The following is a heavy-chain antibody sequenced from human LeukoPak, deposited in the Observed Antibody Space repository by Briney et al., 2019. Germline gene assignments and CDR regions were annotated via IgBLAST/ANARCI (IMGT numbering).Heavy chain of an antibody. CDR1: GFTFSSYS. D-gene: IGHD1-14*01. CDR2: ISSSSSYI. CDR3: AKGDSTTWALDY. J-gene: IGHJ4*02. Sequence: PGGSLRLSCAASGFTFSSYSMNWVRQAPGKGLEWVSSISSSSSYIYYADSVKGRFTISRDNAKNSLYLQMNSLRAEDTAVYYCAKGDSTTWALDYWGPGSLVTVSS. V-gene: IGHV3-21*01.